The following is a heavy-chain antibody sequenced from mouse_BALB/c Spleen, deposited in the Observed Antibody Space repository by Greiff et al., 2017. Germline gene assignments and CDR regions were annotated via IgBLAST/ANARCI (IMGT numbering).Heavy chain of an antibody. Sequence: LQQPGAELVKPGASVKMSCKASGYTFTSYNMHWVKQTPGQGLEWIGAIYPGNGDTSYNQKFKGKATLTADKSSSTAYMQLSSLTSEDSAVYDCARGGYYGGDYEAMDYWGQGTSVTVSS. V-gene: IGHV1-12*01. CDR2: IYPGNGDT. CDR3: ARGGYYGGDYEAMDY. D-gene: IGHD2-13*01. J-gene: IGHJ4*01. CDR1: GYTFTSYN.